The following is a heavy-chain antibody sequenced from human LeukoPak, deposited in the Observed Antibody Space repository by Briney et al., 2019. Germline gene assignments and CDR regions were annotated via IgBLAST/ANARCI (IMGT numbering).Heavy chain of an antibody. Sequence: GGSLRLSCAASGFTFDDYGMSWVRQAPGKGLEWVSGINWNGGSTGYADSVKGRFTISRDNAKNSLYLQMNSLRAEDTALYYCARALATARNYYYYMDVWGKGTTVTVSS. CDR3: ARALATARNYYYYMDV. CDR1: GFTFDDYG. V-gene: IGHV3-20*04. J-gene: IGHJ6*03. D-gene: IGHD5-24*01. CDR2: INWNGGST.